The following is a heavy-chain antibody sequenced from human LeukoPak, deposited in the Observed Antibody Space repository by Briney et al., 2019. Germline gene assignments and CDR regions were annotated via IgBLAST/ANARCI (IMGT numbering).Heavy chain of an antibody. CDR1: GFTFSSYE. Sequence: GGSLRLSCAASGFTFSSYEMNWVRQAPGKGLEWVSYISSSGSTIYYADSVKGRFTISRDNAKNPLYLQMNSLRAEDTAVYYCARDLRGSYYNWGQGTLVTVSS. D-gene: IGHD1-26*01. CDR3: ARDLRGSYYN. CDR2: ISSSGSTI. J-gene: IGHJ4*02. V-gene: IGHV3-48*03.